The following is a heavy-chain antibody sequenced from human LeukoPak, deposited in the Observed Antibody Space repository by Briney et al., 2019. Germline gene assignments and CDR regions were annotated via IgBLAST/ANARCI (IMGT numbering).Heavy chain of an antibody. J-gene: IGHJ3*02. V-gene: IGHV1-46*01. Sequence: ASVKVPCKASGYTFTSYYMHWVRQAPGQGLEWMGIINPSGGSTSYAQKFQGRVTMTRDTSTSTVYMELSSLRSEDTAVYYCATPGPYSSSWYGVAFDIWGQGTMVTVSS. D-gene: IGHD6-13*01. CDR1: GYTFTSYY. CDR2: INPSGGST. CDR3: ATPGPYSSSWYGVAFDI.